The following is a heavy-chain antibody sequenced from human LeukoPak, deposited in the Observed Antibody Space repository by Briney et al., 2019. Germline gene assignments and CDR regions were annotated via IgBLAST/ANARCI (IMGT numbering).Heavy chain of an antibody. D-gene: IGHD1-26*01. Sequence: ASVKVSCKASGYTFTSYDINWVRQATGQGLEWMGWMNPNSGNTGYAQKFQGRVTMTRNTSISTAYMELSSLRSEDTAVYYCARAFGGSYDFDYWGQGTLVTVSS. CDR3: ARAFGGSYDFDY. V-gene: IGHV1-8*01. CDR2: MNPNSGNT. CDR1: GYTFTSYD. J-gene: IGHJ4*02.